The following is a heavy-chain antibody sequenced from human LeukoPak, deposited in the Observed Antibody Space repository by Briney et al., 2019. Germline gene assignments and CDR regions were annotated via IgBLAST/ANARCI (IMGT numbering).Heavy chain of an antibody. Sequence: SETLSLTRTVSGGSISSYYWSWIRQPAGKGLEWIGRIYTSGSTNYNPSLKSRVTMSVDTSKNQFSLKLSSVTAADTAVYYCARGGNRGGSIVVVPAAPGVAFDIWGQGTMVTVSS. V-gene: IGHV4-4*07. CDR1: GGSISSYY. D-gene: IGHD2-2*01. CDR2: IYTSGST. J-gene: IGHJ3*02. CDR3: ARGGNRGGSIVVVPAAPGVAFDI.